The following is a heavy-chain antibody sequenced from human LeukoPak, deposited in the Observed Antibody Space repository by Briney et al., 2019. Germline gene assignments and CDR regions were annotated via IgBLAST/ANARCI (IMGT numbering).Heavy chain of an antibody. V-gene: IGHV5-51*01. Sequence: GESLKISCQGSGYSFTSYWIGWVRQMPGKGLEWMGIIYPGDSDTRYSPSFQGQVTISADKSISTAYLQWSSLKASDTAMYYCARLCSSTSCYYYGMDVWGQGTTVTVSS. CDR3: ARLCSSTSCYYYGMDV. CDR2: IYPGDSDT. J-gene: IGHJ6*02. CDR1: GYSFTSYW. D-gene: IGHD2-2*01.